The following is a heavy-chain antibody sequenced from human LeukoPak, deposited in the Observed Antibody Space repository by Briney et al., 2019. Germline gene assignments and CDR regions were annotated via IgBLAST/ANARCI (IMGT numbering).Heavy chain of an antibody. Sequence: GGSLRLSCAVSGFTFNSYSMNWVRQAPGKGLEWVAVISYDGSNKYYADSVKGRFTISRDNSKNTLYLQMNSLRAEDTAVYYCARDQRAFDIWGQGTMVTVSS. CDR2: ISYDGSNK. D-gene: IGHD5-24*01. J-gene: IGHJ3*02. CDR1: GFTFNSYS. CDR3: ARDQRAFDI. V-gene: IGHV3-30*03.